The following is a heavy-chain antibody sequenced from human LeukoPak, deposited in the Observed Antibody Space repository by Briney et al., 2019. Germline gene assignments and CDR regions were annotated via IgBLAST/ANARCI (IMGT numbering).Heavy chain of an antibody. CDR3: ARDYDFWSGYPDY. J-gene: IGHJ4*02. V-gene: IGHV3-7*01. CDR2: IKQDGSEK. CDR1: GFTFSSYG. Sequence: GGSLRLSCAAPGFTFSSYGMSWVRQAPGKGLEWVANIKQDGSEKYYVDSVKGRFTISRDNAKNSLYLQMNSLRAEDTAVYYCARDYDFWSGYPDYWGQGTLVTVSS. D-gene: IGHD3-3*01.